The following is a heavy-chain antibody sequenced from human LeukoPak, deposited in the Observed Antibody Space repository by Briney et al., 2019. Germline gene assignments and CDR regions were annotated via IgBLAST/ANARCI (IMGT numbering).Heavy chain of an antibody. CDR1: GYTFTGYY. D-gene: IGHD6-13*01. CDR2: INPNSGGT. J-gene: IGHJ4*02. Sequence: SSVKVSCKASGYTFTGYYIHWVRQAPGQGLEWMGWINPNSGGTNYAQNFQGRVTMTRDTSIRTAYMELSRLRSGDTAVYYCARGIGVGSSWDPQFDYWGQGTLVTVSP. V-gene: IGHV1-2*02. CDR3: ARGIGVGSSWDPQFDY.